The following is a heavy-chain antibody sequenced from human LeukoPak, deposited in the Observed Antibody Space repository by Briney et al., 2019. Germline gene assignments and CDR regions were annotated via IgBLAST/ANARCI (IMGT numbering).Heavy chain of an antibody. V-gene: IGHV3-66*02. D-gene: IGHD3-10*01. J-gene: IGHJ5*02. CDR1: GITVSQND. CDR3: ARDRAGRKAWVEFDP. Sequence: GGSQRLSCAASGITVSQNDMSWVRQAPGRGLEWVSLIYADGATHYADSVKGRFTISRDNSKNTVYLEMNSLRPEDTAVYFCARDRAGRKAWVEFDPWGQGTLVTVSS. CDR2: IYADGAT.